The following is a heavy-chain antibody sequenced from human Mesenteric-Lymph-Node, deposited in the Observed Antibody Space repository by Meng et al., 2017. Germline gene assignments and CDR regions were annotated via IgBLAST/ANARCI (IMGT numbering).Heavy chain of an antibody. CDR2: INHSGST. Sequence: SETLSLTCAVYGGSFSGYYWSWIRQPPGKGLEWVGEINHSGSTNYNPYLKGRVTISVDTAKNQFSLKLRSVTAADTAVYYCARVASGLAATLTPHYFDYWGQGTLVTVSS. CDR3: ARVASGLAATLTPHYFDY. J-gene: IGHJ4*02. D-gene: IGHD2-15*01. V-gene: IGHV4-34*01. CDR1: GGSFSGYY.